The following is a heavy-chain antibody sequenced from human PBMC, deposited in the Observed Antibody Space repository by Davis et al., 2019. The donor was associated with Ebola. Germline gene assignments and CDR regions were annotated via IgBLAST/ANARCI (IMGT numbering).Heavy chain of an antibody. CDR3: ARGRFYCSSSNCFWFDH. Sequence: GESLKISCAASGFTFSRYAMTWVRQAPGKGLEWVSAISGSGDSTYYADSVKGRFTISRDNSKNTLYLQMNSLGAEDTAVYYCARGRFYCSSSNCFWFDHWGQGTVVTVSS. CDR1: GFTFSRYA. J-gene: IGHJ5*02. CDR2: ISGSGDST. D-gene: IGHD2-2*01. V-gene: IGHV3-23*01.